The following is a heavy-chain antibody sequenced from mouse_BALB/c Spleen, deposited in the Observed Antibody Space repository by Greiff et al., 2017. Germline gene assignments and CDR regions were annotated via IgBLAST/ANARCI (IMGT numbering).Heavy chain of an antibody. CDR2: IDPENGDT. D-gene: IGHD1-1*01. CDR1: GFNIKDYY. J-gene: IGHJ2*01. Sequence: VQLQQSGAELVRSGASVKLSCTASGFNIKDYYMHWVKQRPEQGLEWIGWIDPENGDTEYAPKFQGKATMTADTSSNTAYLQLSSLTSEDTAVYYCNANYYGSSYVDYWGQGTTLTVSS. V-gene: IGHV14-4*02. CDR3: NANYYGSSYVDY.